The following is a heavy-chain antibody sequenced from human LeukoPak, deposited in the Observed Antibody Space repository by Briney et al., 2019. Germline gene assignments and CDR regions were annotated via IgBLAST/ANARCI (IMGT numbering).Heavy chain of an antibody. CDR1: GGSISSYY. CDR2: IYYSGST. D-gene: IGHD3-16*01. Sequence: PSETLSLTCTVSGGSISSYYWSWIRQPPGKGLEWMGYIYYSGSTNYNPSLKSRVTISVDTSKNQFSLKLSSVTAADTAVYYCAREGGLSVRYYYYYYMDVWGKGTTVTVSS. J-gene: IGHJ6*03. CDR3: AREGGLSVRYYYYYYMDV. V-gene: IGHV4-59*12.